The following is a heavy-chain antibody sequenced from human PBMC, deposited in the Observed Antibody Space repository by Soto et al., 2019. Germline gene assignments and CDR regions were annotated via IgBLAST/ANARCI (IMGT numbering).Heavy chain of an antibody. CDR3: ARGYSPMYYFDY. CDR1: GGTFSSYA. Sequence: SVKVSCKASGGTFSSYAISWVRQAPGQGLEWMGGIIPIFGTANYAQKFQGRVTITADESTSTAYMELSSLRSEDTAVYYCARGYSPMYYFDYWGQGTLVTVSS. J-gene: IGHJ4*02. V-gene: IGHV1-69*13. D-gene: IGHD5-18*01. CDR2: IIPIFGTA.